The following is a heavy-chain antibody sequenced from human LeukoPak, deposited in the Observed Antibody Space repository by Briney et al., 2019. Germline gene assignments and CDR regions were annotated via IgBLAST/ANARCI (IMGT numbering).Heavy chain of an antibody. CDR2: IKADSNEK. D-gene: IGHD3-10*02. V-gene: IGHV3-7*03. CDR1: GFTFSSNW. CDR3: ARLLFGELRYFDY. Sequence: AGGSLRLSCAASGFTFSSNWMSWLRQAPGKGLEWVANIKADSNEKYSVDSVKGRFTISQDNAKDSLFLQMDSLRAEDTAMYYCARLLFGELRYFDYWGQGALVTVSS. J-gene: IGHJ4*02.